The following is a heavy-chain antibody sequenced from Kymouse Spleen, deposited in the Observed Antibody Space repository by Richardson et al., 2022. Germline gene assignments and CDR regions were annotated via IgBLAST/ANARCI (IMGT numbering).Heavy chain of an antibody. CDR2: INPNSGGT. CDR3: ARDFYSNYDYYYYGMDV. CDR1: GYTFTGYY. Sequence: QVQLVQSGAEVKKPGASVKVSCKASGYTFTGYYMHWVRQAPGQGLEWMGWINPNSGGTNYAQKFQGWVTMTRDTSISTAYMELSRLRSDDTAVYYCARDFYSNYDYYYYGMDVWGQGTTVTVSS. J-gene: IGHJ6*02. D-gene: IGHD4-11,IGHD4-11*01. V-gene: IGHV1-2*04.